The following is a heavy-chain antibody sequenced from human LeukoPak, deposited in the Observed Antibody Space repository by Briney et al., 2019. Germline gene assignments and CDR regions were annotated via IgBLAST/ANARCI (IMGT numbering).Heavy chain of an antibody. CDR2: IYYSGST. J-gene: IGHJ4*02. CDR1: GGSISSGDYY. D-gene: IGHD4-17*01. Sequence: SETLSLTCTVSGGSISSGDYYWSWIRQPPGKGLEWIGYIYYSGSTYYNPSLKSRVTISVDTSKNQFSLKLSSVTAADTAVYYCARGVATETNLYWGQGTLVTVSS. V-gene: IGHV4-30-4*01. CDR3: ARGVATETNLY.